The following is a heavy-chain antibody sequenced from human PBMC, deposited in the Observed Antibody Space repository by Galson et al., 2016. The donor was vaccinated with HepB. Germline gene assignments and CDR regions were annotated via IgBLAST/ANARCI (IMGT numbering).Heavy chain of an antibody. V-gene: IGHV1-18*04. CDR2: ISAYNAYR. CDR3: ARSGDGNWFES. Sequence: SVKVSCKASGYTFTSYGIGWVRQAPGQGLEWMGWISAYNAYRDYPQKLQGRVTMTTDTSTSTAYMGLSSLRSDDTAVYYCARSGDGNWFESWGQGTLVTVSS. CDR1: GYTFTSYG. J-gene: IGHJ5*01. D-gene: IGHD2-21*02.